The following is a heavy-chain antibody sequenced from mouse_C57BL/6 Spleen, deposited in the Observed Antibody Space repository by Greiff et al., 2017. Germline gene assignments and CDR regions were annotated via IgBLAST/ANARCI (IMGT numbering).Heavy chain of an antibody. J-gene: IGHJ3*01. CDR1: GFTFSSYA. D-gene: IGHD2-3*01. Sequence: EVQLMESGGGLVKPGGSLKLSCAASGFTFSSYAMSWVRQTPEKRLEWVATISDGGSYTYYPDNVKGRFTLSRDNAKNNLYLQMGHLKSEDTALYYCARGDGYSCFAYWGQGTLVTVSA. CDR2: ISDGGSYT. CDR3: ARGDGYSCFAY. V-gene: IGHV5-4*01.